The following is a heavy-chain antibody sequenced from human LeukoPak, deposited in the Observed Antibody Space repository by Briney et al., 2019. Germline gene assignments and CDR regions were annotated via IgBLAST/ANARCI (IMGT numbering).Heavy chain of an antibody. J-gene: IGHJ3*02. V-gene: IGHV4-4*02. CDR3: ARLSPDGFDI. CDR1: GGSITSSKW. D-gene: IGHD2/OR15-2a*01. Sequence: SETLSLTCAVSGGSITSSKWWTWVRQPPGKGLEWIGESYHSGSTNYNPSLKSRVTISVDKSKKQFSLKLSSVTAADTAVYYCARLSPDGFDIWGQGTMVTVSS. CDR2: SYHSGST.